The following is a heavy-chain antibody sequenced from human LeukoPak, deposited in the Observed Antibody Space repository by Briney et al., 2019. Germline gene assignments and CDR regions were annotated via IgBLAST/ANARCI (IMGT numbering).Heavy chain of an antibody. J-gene: IGHJ3*02. D-gene: IGHD6-13*01. CDR3: ATSLVVDYALDI. V-gene: IGHV3-11*01. Sequence: GGSLRLSCEASGFNFRDYYMTWIRQAPGTGLEWVSYISRSGTTIYYADSVKGRFTIFRDNAKNSLFLQMSSLRAEDTAVYYCATSLVVDYALDIWGQGTMVTVSS. CDR1: GFNFRDYY. CDR2: ISRSGTTI.